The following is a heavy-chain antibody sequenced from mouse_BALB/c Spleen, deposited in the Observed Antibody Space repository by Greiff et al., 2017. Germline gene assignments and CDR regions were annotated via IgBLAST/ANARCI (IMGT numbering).Heavy chain of an antibody. CDR1: GFAFSSYD. D-gene: IGHD3-2*02. CDR3: ARHTRLYAMDY. Sequence: EVKLMESGGGLVKPGGSLKLSCAASGFAFSSYDMSWVRQTPEKRLEWVAYISSGGGSTYYPDTVKGRFTISRDNAKNTLYLQMSSLKSEDTAMYYCARHTRLYAMDYWGQGTSVTVSS. V-gene: IGHV5-12-1*01. CDR2: ISSGGGST. J-gene: IGHJ4*01.